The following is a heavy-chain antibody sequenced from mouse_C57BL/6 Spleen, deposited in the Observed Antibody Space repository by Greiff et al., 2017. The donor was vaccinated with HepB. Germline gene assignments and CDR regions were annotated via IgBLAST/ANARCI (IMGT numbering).Heavy chain of an antibody. Sequence: EVKLVESGGGLVQSGRSLRLSCATSGFTFSDFYMEWVRQAPGKGLEWIAASRNKANDYTTEYSASVKGRFIVSRDTSQSILYLQMNALRAEDTAIYYCAREDRYAMDYWGQGTSVTVSS. CDR1: GFTFSDFY. CDR3: AREDRYAMDY. J-gene: IGHJ4*01. CDR2: SRNKANDYTT. V-gene: IGHV7-1*01.